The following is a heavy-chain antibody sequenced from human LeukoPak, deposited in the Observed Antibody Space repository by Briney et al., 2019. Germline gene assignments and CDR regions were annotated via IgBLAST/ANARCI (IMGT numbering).Heavy chain of an antibody. CDR1: GFTFSVCA. CDR3: ARDTYPPQLIDH. D-gene: IGHD5-18*01. CDR2: INSESTDI. J-gene: IGHJ4*02. V-gene: IGHV3-21*05. Sequence: GGSLRLSCAASGFTFSVCAMNWVRQAPGKGLEWVSYINSESTDILYAGSVKGRFTISRDLAKNSVYLQMNSLRAEDTAVYYCARDTYPPQLIDHWGQGALVSVSS.